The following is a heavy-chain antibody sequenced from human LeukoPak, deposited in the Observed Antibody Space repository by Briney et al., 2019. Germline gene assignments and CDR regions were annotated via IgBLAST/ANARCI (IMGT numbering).Heavy chain of an antibody. CDR2: IRYDGSNK. CDR3: AKEPLQGYYYDSSGYYDY. V-gene: IGHV3-30*02. Sequence: PGGSLRLSCAASGFTFSSYGMHWVRQAPGKGLEWVAFIRYDGSNKYYADSVKGRFTISRDNSKNTLYLRLNSLRAEDTAVYYCAKEPLQGYYYDSSGYYDYWGQGTLVTVSS. J-gene: IGHJ4*02. D-gene: IGHD3-22*01. CDR1: GFTFSSYG.